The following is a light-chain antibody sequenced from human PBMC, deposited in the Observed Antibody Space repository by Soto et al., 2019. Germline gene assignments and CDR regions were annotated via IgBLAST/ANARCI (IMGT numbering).Light chain of an antibody. V-gene: IGLV2-8*01. CDR1: SSDVGGYNY. J-gene: IGLJ3*02. Sequence: QSVLTQPPSASGSPGQSVTISCTGTSSDVGGYNYVSWYQQHPGKAPKLMIYEVSKRPLGVPFRFSASKSANTASLTVSGLQAEDEADYYCCSYAGSNSWVFGGGTKLTVL. CDR2: EVS. CDR3: CSYAGSNSWV.